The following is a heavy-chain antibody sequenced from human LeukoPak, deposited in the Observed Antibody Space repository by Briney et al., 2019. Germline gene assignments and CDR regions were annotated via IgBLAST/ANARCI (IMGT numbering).Heavy chain of an antibody. CDR3: AKNGRSRAVAGTFDY. CDR1: GFTFSSYA. J-gene: IGHJ4*02. V-gene: IGHV3-23*01. D-gene: IGHD6-19*01. CDR2: ISGSGDST. Sequence: PGGSLRLSCAVSGFTFSSYAMSWVRQAPGKGLEWVSAISGSGDSTYYADSVKGRFTISRDNSKNTLYLQMNSLRAEDTAVYYCAKNGRSRAVAGTFDYWGQGALVTVSS.